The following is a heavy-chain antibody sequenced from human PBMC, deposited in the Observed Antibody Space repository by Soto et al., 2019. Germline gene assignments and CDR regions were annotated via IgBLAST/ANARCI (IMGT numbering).Heavy chain of an antibody. CDR1: GYTFTSYD. V-gene: IGHV1-8*01. CDR2: INPNSGNT. Sequence: GASVKVSCKASGYTFTSYDINWVRQATGQGLEWMVLINPNSGNTGYAQKFQGRVTMTRNTSISTAYMELSSLRSEDTAVYYCARGRTGAARWGGAFDIWGQGTMVTVSS. D-gene: IGHD6-6*01. CDR3: ARGRTGAARWGGAFDI. J-gene: IGHJ3*02.